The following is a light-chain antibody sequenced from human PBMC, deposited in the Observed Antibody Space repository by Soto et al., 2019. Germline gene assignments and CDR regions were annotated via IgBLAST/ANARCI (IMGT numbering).Light chain of an antibody. CDR1: LSVGVN. CDR3: LQYNNWPPWT. J-gene: IGKJ1*01. V-gene: IGKV3-15*01. CDR2: GAS. Sequence: EIVMTQSPATLSVSPGESATLSCRASLSVGVNLAWYQQKPGQAPGLLIFGASVRATGVPARFRGSGSGTEFTLTLSSLQSEDSAVYYCLQYNNWPPWTFGQGTKVEIK.